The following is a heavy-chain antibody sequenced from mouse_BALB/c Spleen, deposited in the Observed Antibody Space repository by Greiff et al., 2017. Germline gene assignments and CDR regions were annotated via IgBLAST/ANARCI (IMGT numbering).Heavy chain of an antibody. D-gene: IGHD2-1*01. Sequence: VQLKQSGGGLVQPGGSRKLSCAASGFTFSSFGMHWVRQAPEKGLEWVAYISSGSSTIYYADTVKGRFTISRDNPKNTLFLQMTSLRSEDTAMYYCARSGGNSWFAYWGQGTLVTVSA. CDR1: GFTFSSFG. CDR2: ISSGSSTI. V-gene: IGHV5-17*02. CDR3: ARSGGNSWFAY. J-gene: IGHJ3*01.